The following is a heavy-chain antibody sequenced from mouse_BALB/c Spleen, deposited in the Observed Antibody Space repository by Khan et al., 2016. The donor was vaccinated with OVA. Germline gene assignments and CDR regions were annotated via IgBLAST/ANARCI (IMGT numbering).Heavy chain of an antibody. D-gene: IGHD1-1*01. Sequence: QIQLVQSGPKLKKPGETVKISCKASGYTFTNYRMNWMKQAPGKGLKWMGWINTYTGEPTYADDFKGRFAFSLETSASTAYLQINNLKNEDMATYFCARESSYWYFDVWGAGTTVTVSS. J-gene: IGHJ1*01. V-gene: IGHV9-1*02. CDR1: GYTFTNYR. CDR3: ARESSYWYFDV. CDR2: INTYTGEP.